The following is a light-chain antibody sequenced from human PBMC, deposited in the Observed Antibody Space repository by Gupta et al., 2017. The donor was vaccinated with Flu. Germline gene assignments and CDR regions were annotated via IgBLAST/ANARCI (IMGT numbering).Light chain of an antibody. CDR3: QVWDRGSDKYV. J-gene: IGLJ1*01. Sequence: GQTARITGGGKNIGSKSVHWYHQKPGQAPVLLVYDNSDRPSGIPERFSGSNSGTTATLTISRVEAGDEADYYCQVWDRGSDKYVFATGTKVTVL. V-gene: IGLV3-21*02. CDR2: DNS. CDR1: NIGSKS.